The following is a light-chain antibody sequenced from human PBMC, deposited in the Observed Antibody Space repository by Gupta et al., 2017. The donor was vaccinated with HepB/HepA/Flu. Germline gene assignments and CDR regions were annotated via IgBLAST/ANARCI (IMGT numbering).Light chain of an antibody. J-gene: IGKJ3*01. CDR2: GAS. CDR1: QSINGNY. Sequence: EIVLTQSPGTLSLSPGERATLSCRASQSINGNYLAWYQQKPGQAPRLLIYGASTRATGIPDRFIGSGSGTDFTLTISRLEPEDFAVYYCQHYGTSPFTFGPGTKVDIK. V-gene: IGKV3-20*01. CDR3: QHYGTSPFT.